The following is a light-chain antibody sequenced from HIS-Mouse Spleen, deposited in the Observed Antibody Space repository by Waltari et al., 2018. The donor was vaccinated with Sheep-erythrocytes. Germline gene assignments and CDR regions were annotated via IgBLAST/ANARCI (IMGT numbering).Light chain of an antibody. CDR1: QSVSSY. V-gene: IGKV3-11*01. Sequence: EIVLTQSPATLSLSPGERATLSCRASQSVSSYLAWYQQKPGQAPRLLIYDASNRATGIPARFSCSGSATDFTLTISSLEPEDFAVYYCQQRSNWLTFGGGTKVEIK. J-gene: IGKJ4*01. CDR2: DAS. CDR3: QQRSNWLT.